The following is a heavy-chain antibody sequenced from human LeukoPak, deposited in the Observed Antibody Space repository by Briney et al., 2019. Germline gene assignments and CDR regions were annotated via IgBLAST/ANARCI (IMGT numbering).Heavy chain of an antibody. CDR2: IWNDASHD. CDR1: GFTFSSYG. J-gene: IGHJ3*02. D-gene: IGHD6-19*01. V-gene: IGHV3-30*02. Sequence: GGSLRLSCAASGFTFSSYGMHWVRQAPGKGLEWVAVIWNDASHDNYVDSVKGRFTISRDNSKNTRYLQMNSLRAGDTAVYYCAKSAGGWYFPDAFHIWGQGTMVTVSS. CDR3: AKSAGGWYFPDAFHI.